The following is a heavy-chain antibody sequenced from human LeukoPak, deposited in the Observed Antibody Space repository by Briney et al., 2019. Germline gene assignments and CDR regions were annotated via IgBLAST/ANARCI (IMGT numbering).Heavy chain of an antibody. CDR1: GGSISSYY. CDR3: ARDRQQLVRGDHFDY. Sequence: SETLSLTCTVSGGSISSYYWSWIRQPPGKGLEWIGYIYYSGSTNYNPSLKSRVTISVDTSKNQFSLKLSSVTAADTAAYYCARDRQQLVRGDHFDYWGQGTLVTVSS. J-gene: IGHJ4*02. V-gene: IGHV4-59*01. CDR2: IYYSGST. D-gene: IGHD6-13*01.